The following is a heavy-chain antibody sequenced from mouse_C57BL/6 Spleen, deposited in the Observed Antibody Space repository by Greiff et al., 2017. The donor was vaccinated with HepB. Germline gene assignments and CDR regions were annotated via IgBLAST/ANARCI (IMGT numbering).Heavy chain of an antibody. CDR3: ARGYWDWYFDV. CDR2: ISSGSSTI. J-gene: IGHJ1*03. Sequence: VQLQQSGGGLVKPGGSLKLSCAASGFTFSDYGMHWVRQAPEKGLEWVAYISSGSSTIYYADTVKGRFTISRDNAKNTLFLQMTSLRSEDTAMYYCARGYWDWYFDVWGTGTTVTVSS. V-gene: IGHV5-17*01. CDR1: GFTFSDYG. D-gene: IGHD4-1*01.